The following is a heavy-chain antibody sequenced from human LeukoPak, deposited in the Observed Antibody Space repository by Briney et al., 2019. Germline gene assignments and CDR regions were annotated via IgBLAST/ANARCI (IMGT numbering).Heavy chain of an antibody. V-gene: IGHV1-46*01. CDR3: ARSHLGYCSGGSCSLGNDSDY. CDR1: GYTFTSYY. J-gene: IGHJ4*02. D-gene: IGHD2-15*01. Sequence: ASVKVSCKASGYTFTSYYMHWVRQAPGQGLEWMGIINPSGGSTSYAQKFQGRVTMTRDTSTSTVYMELSSLRSEDTAVYYCARSHLGYCSGGSCSLGNDSDYWGQGTLVTVSS. CDR2: INPSGGST.